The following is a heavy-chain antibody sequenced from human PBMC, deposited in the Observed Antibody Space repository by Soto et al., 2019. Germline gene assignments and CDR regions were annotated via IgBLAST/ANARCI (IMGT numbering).Heavy chain of an antibody. CDR3: TRDPRNYYDSSGSANWFDP. Sequence: PWGSLRLSCAASGFTFSGSAMHWVRQASGKGLEWVGRIRSKTNSYATAYAASVKGRFTISRDDSKNTAYLQMNSLKIEDTAVYYCTRDPRNYYDSSGSANWFDPWGQGTLVTVSS. CDR2: IRSKTNSYAT. CDR1: GFTFSGSA. D-gene: IGHD3-22*01. V-gene: IGHV3-73*01. J-gene: IGHJ5*02.